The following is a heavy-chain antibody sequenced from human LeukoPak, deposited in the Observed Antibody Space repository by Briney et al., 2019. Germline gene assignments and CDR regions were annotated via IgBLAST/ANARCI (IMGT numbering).Heavy chain of an antibody. CDR2: IIPVYGTA. D-gene: IGHD5-12*01. J-gene: IGHJ4*02. CDR1: GGTFSSYV. V-gene: IGHV1-69*05. CDR3: TRGTYSGYDLKDLNY. Sequence: SVKVSCKASGGTFSSYVISWVRQAPGQGLEWMGGIIPVYGTANFPQKLQGRVTITTDESMRTAYMELSSLRAEDTAVYYCTRGTYSGYDLKDLNYWGQGTLVTVSS.